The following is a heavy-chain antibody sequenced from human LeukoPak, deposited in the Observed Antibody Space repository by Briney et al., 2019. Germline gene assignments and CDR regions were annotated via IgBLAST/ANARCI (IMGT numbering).Heavy chain of an antibody. CDR1: GFTFSDYA. J-gene: IGHJ4*02. CDR3: AREAYNSFDY. Sequence: SGRSLRLSCAASGFTFSDYAMHWDRQAPGKGLEWVAFISYDGSNKYHADSVKGRFTISRDNSENTLYLQMNSLRAEDTAVYYCAREAYNSFDYWGQGTLVTVSS. D-gene: IGHD3-22*01. CDR2: ISYDGSNK. V-gene: IGHV3-30*01.